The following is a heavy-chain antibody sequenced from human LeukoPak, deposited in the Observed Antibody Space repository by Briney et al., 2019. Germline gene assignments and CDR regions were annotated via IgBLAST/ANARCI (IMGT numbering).Heavy chain of an antibody. CDR2: IYYSGST. J-gene: IGHJ4*02. V-gene: IGHV4-39*01. D-gene: IGHD2-21*01. Sequence: PSETLSLTCAVYGGSFSGYYWGWIRQPPGKGLEWIGSIYYSGSTYYSPSLKSRVTISVDTSKNQFSLKLSSVTAADTAVYYCARQSRGSQHNYPDYWGQGTLVTVSS. CDR1: GGSFSGYY. CDR3: ARQSRGSQHNYPDY.